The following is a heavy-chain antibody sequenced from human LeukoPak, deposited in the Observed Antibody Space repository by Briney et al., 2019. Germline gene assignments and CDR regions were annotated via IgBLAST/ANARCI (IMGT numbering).Heavy chain of an antibody. J-gene: IGHJ4*02. CDR2: IIPILGIA. Sequence: SVKVSCKASGGTFSSYAISWVRQAPGRGLEWMGRIIPILGIANYAQKFQGRVTITADKSTSTAYMELSSLRSEDTAVYYCAESHSSGWSHFDYWGQGTLVTVSS. CDR1: GGTFSSYA. V-gene: IGHV1-69*04. D-gene: IGHD6-19*01. CDR3: AESHSSGWSHFDY.